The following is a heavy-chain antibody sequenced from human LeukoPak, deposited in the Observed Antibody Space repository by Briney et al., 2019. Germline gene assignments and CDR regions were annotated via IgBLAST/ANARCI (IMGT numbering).Heavy chain of an antibody. Sequence: SVKVSCKASGGTFSSYAISWVRQAPGQGLEWMGGIIPIFGTANYAQKFRGRVTITADESTSTAYMELSSLRSEDTAVYYCASVYSSSWFFSFDYWGQGTLVTVSS. CDR2: IIPIFGTA. V-gene: IGHV1-69*13. CDR1: GGTFSSYA. D-gene: IGHD6-13*01. J-gene: IGHJ4*02. CDR3: ASVYSSSWFFSFDY.